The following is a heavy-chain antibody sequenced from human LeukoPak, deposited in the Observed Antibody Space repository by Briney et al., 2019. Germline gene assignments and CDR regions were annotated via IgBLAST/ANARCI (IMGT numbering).Heavy chain of an antibody. CDR3: ARYIAAAGLDV. D-gene: IGHD6-13*01. CDR1: GFTFSSYS. J-gene: IGHJ6*04. CDR2: ISSSSSTI. V-gene: IGHV3-48*04. Sequence: GGSLRLSCAASGFTFSSYSMNWVRQAPGKGLEWVSYISSSSSTIYYADSVKGRFTISRDNAKNSLYLQMNSLRAEDTAVYYCARYIAAAGLDVWGKGTTVTVSS.